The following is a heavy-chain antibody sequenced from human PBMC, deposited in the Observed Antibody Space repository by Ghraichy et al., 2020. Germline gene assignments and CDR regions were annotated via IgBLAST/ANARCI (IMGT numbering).Heavy chain of an antibody. CDR3: ARHVGRWAFDM. CDR2: THSDGNT. Sequence: SETLSLTCTVSGGSITGFYWSWIRQPPGKGLEWIGNTHSDGNTKYNPSLRSRVSIVVDTSKNQVSLRLISVTAADTAIYYCARHVGRWAFDMWGQGTMVAVSS. D-gene: IGHD3-10*01. J-gene: IGHJ3*02. CDR1: GGSITGFY. V-gene: IGHV4-59*08.